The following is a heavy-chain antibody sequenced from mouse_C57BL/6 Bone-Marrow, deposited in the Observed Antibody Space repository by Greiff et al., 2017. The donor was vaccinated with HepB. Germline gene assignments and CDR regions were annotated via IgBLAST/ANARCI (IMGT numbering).Heavy chain of an antibody. CDR1: GFNIKDDY. V-gene: IGHV14-4*01. J-gene: IGHJ4*01. CDR3: TPYYYGSSYDAMDY. CDR2: IDPENGDT. Sequence: VQLQQSGAELVRPGASVKLSCTASGFNIKDDYMPWVKQRPEQGLEWIGWIDPENGDTEYASKFQGKATITADTSSNTAYLQLSSLTSEDTAVYYCTPYYYGSSYDAMDYWGQGTSVTVSS. D-gene: IGHD1-1*01.